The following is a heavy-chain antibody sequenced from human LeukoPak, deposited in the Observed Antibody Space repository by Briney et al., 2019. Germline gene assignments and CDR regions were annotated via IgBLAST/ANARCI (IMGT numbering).Heavy chain of an antibody. Sequence: SGPALVKPTQTLTLTCTLSGFSLSTSGMRVSWIRQPPGKALEYLARIDWDDDKFYSTSLKTRITISKDTSKNQVVLAMTNVDPVDSATYYSARGSNWNFCLDSWGRGTLVTVSS. CDR2: IDWDDDK. D-gene: IGHD1-7*01. J-gene: IGHJ4*02. V-gene: IGHV2-70D*14. CDR3: ARGSNWNFCLDS. CDR1: GFSLSTSGMR.